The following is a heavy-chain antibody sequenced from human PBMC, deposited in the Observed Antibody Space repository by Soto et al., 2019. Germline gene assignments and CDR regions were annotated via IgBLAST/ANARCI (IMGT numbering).Heavy chain of an antibody. CDR3: ARGRGIAAAGRFWVDWSMDV. CDR2: INHSGST. V-gene: IGHV4-34*01. D-gene: IGHD6-13*01. Sequence: SETLSLTCAVYGGSFSGYYWSWIRQPPGKGLEWIGEINHSGSTNYNPSLKSRVTISVDTSKNQFSLKLSSVTAADTAVYYCARGRGIAAAGRFWVDWSMDVWGQGTTVTVSS. J-gene: IGHJ6*02. CDR1: GGSFSGYY.